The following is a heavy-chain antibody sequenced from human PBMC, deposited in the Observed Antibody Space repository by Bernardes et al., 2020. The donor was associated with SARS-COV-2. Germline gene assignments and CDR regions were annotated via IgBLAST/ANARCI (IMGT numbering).Heavy chain of an antibody. Sequence: ASVKVSCKASGYTFTSYYMHWVRQAPGQGLEWMGIINPSGGSTSYAQKFQGRVTMTRDTSTSTVYMELSSLRSEDTAVYYCACESRYNWNDVNLKVIVGMDVWGQGTTVTVSS. J-gene: IGHJ6*02. D-gene: IGHD1-1*01. CDR2: INPSGGST. CDR1: GYTFTSYY. V-gene: IGHV1-46*01. CDR3: ACESRYNWNDVNLKVIVGMDV.